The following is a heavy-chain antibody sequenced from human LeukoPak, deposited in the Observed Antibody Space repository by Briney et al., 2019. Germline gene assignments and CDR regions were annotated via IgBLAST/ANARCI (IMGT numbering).Heavy chain of an antibody. CDR1: GFTFSNYD. CDR3: AKGITTPTTGTLEKDAFEI. CDR2: IWNDGSNK. V-gene: IGHV3-30*02. Sequence: PGGSLRLSCAGSGFTFSNYDMHWVRQAPGKGLEWVAAIWNDGSNKYYADSVKGRFSISRDNSKDTLYLQMNRLRSEDTAVYYCAKGITTPTTGTLEKDAFEIWGQGTMVTVSS. J-gene: IGHJ3*02. D-gene: IGHD1-1*01.